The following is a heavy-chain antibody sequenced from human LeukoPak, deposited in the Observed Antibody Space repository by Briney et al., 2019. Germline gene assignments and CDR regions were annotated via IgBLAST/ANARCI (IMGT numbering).Heavy chain of an antibody. CDR2: INHSGST. Sequence: ETLSLTCAVYGGSFSGYYWSWIRQPPGKGLEWIGEINHSGSTNYNPSLKSRVTISVDTSKNQFSLKLSSVTAADTAVYYCARGGVLLWFGELSLWGQGTLVTVSS. D-gene: IGHD3-10*01. CDR1: GGSFSGYY. CDR3: ARGGVLLWFGELSL. J-gene: IGHJ4*02. V-gene: IGHV4-34*01.